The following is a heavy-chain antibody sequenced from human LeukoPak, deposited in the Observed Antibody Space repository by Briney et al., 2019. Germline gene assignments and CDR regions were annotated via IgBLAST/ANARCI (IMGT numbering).Heavy chain of an antibody. D-gene: IGHD4/OR15-4a*01. V-gene: IGHV4-61*01. CDR2: IYYSGST. CDR3: ARDKISTI. CDR1: GGSVSSGSYY. J-gene: IGHJ4*02. Sequence: SETLSLTCTVSGGSVSSGSYYWSWIRQAPGKGLEWIGYIYYSGSTNYNPSLKSRVTISVDTSRNQFSLKLSSVTAADTAVYYCARDKISTIWGQGTLVTVSS.